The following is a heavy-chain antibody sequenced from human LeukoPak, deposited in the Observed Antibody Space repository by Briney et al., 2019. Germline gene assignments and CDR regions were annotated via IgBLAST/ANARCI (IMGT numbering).Heavy chain of an antibody. Sequence: APVKVSCKVSGYTLTELSMHWVRQAPGKGLEWMGGFDPEDGETIYAQKFQGRVTMTEDTSTDTAYMELSSLRSEDTAVCYCATDGYYDSSGFDYWGQGTLVTVSS. CDR3: ATDGYYDSSGFDY. D-gene: IGHD3-22*01. J-gene: IGHJ4*02. CDR2: FDPEDGET. V-gene: IGHV1-24*01. CDR1: GYTLTELS.